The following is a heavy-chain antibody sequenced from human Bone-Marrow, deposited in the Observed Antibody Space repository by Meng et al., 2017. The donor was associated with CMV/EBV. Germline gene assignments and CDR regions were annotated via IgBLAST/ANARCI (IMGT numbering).Heavy chain of an antibody. J-gene: IGHJ4*02. CDR2: ISSSSYI. V-gene: IGHV3-21*01. CDR1: GFTFSSYS. Sequence: GESLKISCAASGFTFSSYSMNWVRQAPGKGLEWVSSISSSSYIYYADSVKGRFTISRDNAKNPLYLQMNSLRAEDTAVYYCARDGVNYDYVWGSYTPRGYFDYWGQGTLVTVSS. D-gene: IGHD3-16*01. CDR3: ARDGVNYDYVWGSYTPRGYFDY.